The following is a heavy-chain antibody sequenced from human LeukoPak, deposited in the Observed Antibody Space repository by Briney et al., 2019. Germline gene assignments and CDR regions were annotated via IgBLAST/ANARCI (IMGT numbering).Heavy chain of an antibody. CDR2: IYYSGST. Sequence: SETLSLTCTVSGGSISSSSYYWGWIRQPPGKGLEWIGSIYYSGSTYYNPSLKSRVTISVDTSKNQFSLKLSSVTAADTAVYYCARDYYDSSGSIRGAHAFDIWGQGTMVTVSS. D-gene: IGHD3-22*01. V-gene: IGHV4-39*07. CDR1: GGSISSSSYY. J-gene: IGHJ3*02. CDR3: ARDYYDSSGSIRGAHAFDI.